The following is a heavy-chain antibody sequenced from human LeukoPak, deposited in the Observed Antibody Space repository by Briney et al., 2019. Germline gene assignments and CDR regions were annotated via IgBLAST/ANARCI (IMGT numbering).Heavy chain of an antibody. CDR3: ARVTHYYYYGTDV. CDR2: IIPILGIA. Sequence: ASVKVSCKASGGTFSSYATSWVRQAPGQGLEWMGRIIPILGIANYAQKSQGRVTITADKSTSTAYTELSSLRSEDTAVYYCARVTHYYYYGTDVWGQGTTVTVSS. CDR1: GGTFSSYA. V-gene: IGHV1-69*04. J-gene: IGHJ6*02.